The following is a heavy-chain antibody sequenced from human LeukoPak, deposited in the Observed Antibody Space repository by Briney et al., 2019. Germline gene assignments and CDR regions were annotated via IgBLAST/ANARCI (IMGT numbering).Heavy chain of an antibody. CDR2: IYYSGST. V-gene: IGHV4-39*01. CDR3: ARLLALAGPRPDY. D-gene: IGHD6-19*01. Sequence: PSETLSLTCTVSGGSISSSSYYWGWIRQPPGKGLEWIGSIYYSGSTYYNPSLKSRVTISVDTSKSQFSLKLSSVTAADTAVYYCARLLALAGPRPDYWGQGTLVTVSS. CDR1: GGSISSSSYY. J-gene: IGHJ4*02.